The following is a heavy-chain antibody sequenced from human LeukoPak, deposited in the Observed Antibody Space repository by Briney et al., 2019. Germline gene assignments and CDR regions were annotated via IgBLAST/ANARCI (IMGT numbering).Heavy chain of an antibody. Sequence: ASVKVSCKASGYTFTSYAMHWVRQAPGQRLEWMGWINAGNGNTKYSQKFQGRVTITRDTSASTAYMELSSLRSEDTAVYYCARSFPTVTTLLYWGQGTLVTVSS. CDR2: INAGNGNT. D-gene: IGHD4-17*01. V-gene: IGHV1-3*01. CDR3: ARSFPTVTTLLY. J-gene: IGHJ4*02. CDR1: GYTFTSYA.